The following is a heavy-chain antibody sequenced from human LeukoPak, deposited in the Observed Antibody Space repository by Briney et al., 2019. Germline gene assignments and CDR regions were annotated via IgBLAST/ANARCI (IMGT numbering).Heavy chain of an antibody. Sequence: PGGSLRLSCAASGFTFSSYGMHWVRQAPGKGLEWVAVISYDGSNKYYADSVKGRFTISRDNSKNTLYLQMNSLRAEDTAVYYCAKESYYDSSGLYWGQGTLVTVSS. CDR2: ISYDGSNK. J-gene: IGHJ4*02. CDR3: AKESYYDSSGLY. CDR1: GFTFSSYG. D-gene: IGHD3-22*01. V-gene: IGHV3-30*18.